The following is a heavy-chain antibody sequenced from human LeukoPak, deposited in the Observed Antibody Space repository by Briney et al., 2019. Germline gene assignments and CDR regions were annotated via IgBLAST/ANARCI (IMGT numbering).Heavy chain of an antibody. CDR3: AKDRDQLPDY. CDR1: AFTFSSYS. CDR2: IRYDGSNK. V-gene: IGHV3-30*02. J-gene: IGHJ4*02. D-gene: IGHD2-2*01. Sequence: GGSLRLSCAASAFTFSSYSMHWVRQAPGKGLEWVAFIRYDGSNKYYADSVKGRFTISRDNSKNTLYLQMNSLRAEDTAVYYCAKDRDQLPDYWGQGTLVTVSS.